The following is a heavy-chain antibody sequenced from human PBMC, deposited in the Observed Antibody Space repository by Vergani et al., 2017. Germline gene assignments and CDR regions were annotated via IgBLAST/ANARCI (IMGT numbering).Heavy chain of an antibody. V-gene: IGHV1-69*18. CDR1: GYTFTNYA. D-gene: IGHD5-18*01. CDR3: ARGDLPADTSMVY. CDR2: IIPLSRIT. Sequence: QVQLVQSGSEVKKPGASVKVSCRASGYTFTNYALNWVRQAPGRGLEWIGRIIPLSRITNYADKFLDRVAIIADESANTVYMTLSNLHSQDTAVYYCARGDLPADTSMVYWGQGTLVGVSS. J-gene: IGHJ4*02.